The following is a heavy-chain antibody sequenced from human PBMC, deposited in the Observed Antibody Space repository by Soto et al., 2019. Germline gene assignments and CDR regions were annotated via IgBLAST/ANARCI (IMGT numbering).Heavy chain of an antibody. CDR2: ISDSGGST. Sequence: EVQLSESGGGSVQPGGSLRLSCEASGFTFSTYAMSWVRQAPGQGLEWVSTISDSGGSTYYADSVKGRFTISRDNSKKTLKLQMKNMRAEDTALYYCASAGGVGRPLHVWGQGTTVTVSS. J-gene: IGHJ6*02. D-gene: IGHD2-8*02. CDR3: ASAGGVGRPLHV. V-gene: IGHV3-23*01. CDR1: GFTFSTYA.